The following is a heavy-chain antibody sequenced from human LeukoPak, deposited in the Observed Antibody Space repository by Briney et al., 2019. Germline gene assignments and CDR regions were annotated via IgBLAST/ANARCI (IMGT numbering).Heavy chain of an antibody. D-gene: IGHD6-13*01. CDR3: ARGWMRQQLVVY. CDR2: MNPNSGNT. Sequence: GASVKVSCKASGYTFTSYDINWVRQATGQGLEWMGWMNPNSGNTGYAQEFQGRVTMTRNTSISTAYMELSSLRSEDTAVYYCARGWMRQQLVVYWGQGTLVTVSS. J-gene: IGHJ4*02. V-gene: IGHV1-8*01. CDR1: GYTFTSYD.